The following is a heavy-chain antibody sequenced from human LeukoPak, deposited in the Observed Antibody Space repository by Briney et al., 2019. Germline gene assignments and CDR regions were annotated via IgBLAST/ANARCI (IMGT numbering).Heavy chain of an antibody. J-gene: IGHJ5*02. CDR2: IGASGGSA. CDR3: TKPVGAPVRGWFDP. Sequence: GGSLRLSCAASGFTFNNFAMSWVRQAPGKGLEWVSSIGASGGSAFYADSVKGRFTSSRDNFRNTLYLRMNYLRVDDTAIYYCTKPVGAPVRGWFDPWGQGTLVTVSS. CDR1: GFTFNNFA. D-gene: IGHD1-26*01. V-gene: IGHV3-23*01.